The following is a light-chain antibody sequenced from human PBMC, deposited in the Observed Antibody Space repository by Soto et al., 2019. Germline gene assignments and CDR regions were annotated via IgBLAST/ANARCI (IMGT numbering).Light chain of an antibody. CDR3: QQYSSSFT. CDR1: QSVNRGY. V-gene: IGKV3-20*01. Sequence: EIVLTQSPGTLSLSPGERATLSCRASQSVNRGYLAWYQQRPGQGPRLLIYGVSARATGIPDRFSGSGSGTDFTLTISRLAPEGFAVYYCQQYSSSFTFGPGTKVDLK. J-gene: IGKJ3*01. CDR2: GVS.